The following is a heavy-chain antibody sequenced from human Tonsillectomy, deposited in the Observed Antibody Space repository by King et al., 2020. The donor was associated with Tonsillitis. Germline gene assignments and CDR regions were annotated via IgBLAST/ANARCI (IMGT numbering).Heavy chain of an antibody. D-gene: IGHD4-17*01. Sequence: VQLVESGGGVVQPGRSLRLSCAASGFTFISYGMHWVRQAPGKGLEWVAVIWYDGSNKYYADSVKGRFTISRDNSKNTLYLQMNSLRAEDTAVYYCARRAVKDAFDIWGQGTMVTVSS. CDR1: GFTFISYG. CDR3: ARRAVKDAFDI. CDR2: IWYDGSNK. J-gene: IGHJ3*02. V-gene: IGHV3-33*08.